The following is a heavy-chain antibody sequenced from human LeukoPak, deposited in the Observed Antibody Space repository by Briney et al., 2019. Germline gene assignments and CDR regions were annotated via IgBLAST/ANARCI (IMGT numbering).Heavy chain of an antibody. CDR1: GGSISSSSYY. CDR3: AIVGCDTTFDY. V-gene: IGHV4-39*07. J-gene: IGHJ4*02. D-gene: IGHD1-1*01. CDR2: IYYSGST. Sequence: SETLSLTCTVSGGSISSSSYYWGWIRQPPGKGLEWIGSIYYSGSTYYNPSLKSRVTISVDTSKNQFSLKLSSVTAADTAVYYCAIVGCDTTFDYWGQGTLVTVS.